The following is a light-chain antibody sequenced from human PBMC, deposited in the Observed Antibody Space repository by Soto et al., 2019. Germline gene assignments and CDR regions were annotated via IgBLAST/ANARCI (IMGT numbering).Light chain of an antibody. CDR1: SSDVGGYKY. CDR2: EVS. Sequence: QSALTQPASVSGSPGQSITISCTGTSSDVGGYKYVSWYQQHPGKAPKLMIYEVSTRPSGISNRFSGSKSGNTASLTISGLQAEDEAHYYCNSYTTSSTWVFGGGTKLTVL. CDR3: NSYTTSSTWV. J-gene: IGLJ3*02. V-gene: IGLV2-14*01.